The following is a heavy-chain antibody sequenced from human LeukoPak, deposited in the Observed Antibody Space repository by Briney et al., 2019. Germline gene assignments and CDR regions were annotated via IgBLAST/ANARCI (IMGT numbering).Heavy chain of an antibody. D-gene: IGHD3-10*01. CDR1: GYRFTGYW. Sequence: GESLKISCKGSGYRFTGYWIGWVRQMPGKGLEWMGIIYPGDSDTRYSPSFQGQVTISADKSISTAYLQWSSLKASDTAMYYCARSPQYGSGSYYKDYYYYTDVWGKGTTVTVSS. J-gene: IGHJ6*03. CDR3: ARSPQYGSGSYYKDYYYYTDV. V-gene: IGHV5-51*01. CDR2: IYPGDSDT.